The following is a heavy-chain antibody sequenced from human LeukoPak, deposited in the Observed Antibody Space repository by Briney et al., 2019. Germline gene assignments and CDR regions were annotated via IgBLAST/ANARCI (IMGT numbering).Heavy chain of an antibody. CDR3: AKDLGSGWYGDFDY. CDR2: ISGSGGST. D-gene: IGHD6-19*01. Sequence: GGPLRLSCAASGFTFSSYAMSWVRQAPGKGLEWVSAISGSGGSTYYADSVKGRFTISRDNSKNTLYLQMNSLRAEDTAVYYCAKDLGSGWYGDFDYWGQGTLVTVSS. J-gene: IGHJ4*02. CDR1: GFTFSSYA. V-gene: IGHV3-23*01.